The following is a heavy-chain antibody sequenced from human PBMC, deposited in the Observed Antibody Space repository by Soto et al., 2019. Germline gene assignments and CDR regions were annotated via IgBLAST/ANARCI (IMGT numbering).Heavy chain of an antibody. D-gene: IGHD3-16*01. Sequence: SETLSLTCTVSGDSFTRNYWTWIRQSPGKGLEWIGHIYYSGSTKYNPSLKSRVMISIDTSKNHFSLRLTSVTAADTATYYCAIFWGAYGSNTWIYPWGQGALVTVSS. CDR1: GDSFTRNY. V-gene: IGHV4-59*01. CDR3: AIFWGAYGSNTWIYP. J-gene: IGHJ5*02. CDR2: IYYSGST.